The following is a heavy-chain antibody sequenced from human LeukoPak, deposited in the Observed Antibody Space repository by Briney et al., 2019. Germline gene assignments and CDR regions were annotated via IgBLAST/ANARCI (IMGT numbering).Heavy chain of an antibody. Sequence: SGGSLRLSCAASGFTFSSYEMSWVRQAPGKGLEWVSYISSSGSTIYYADSVKGRFTISRDNAKNSLYLQMNSLRAEDTAVYYCARDSGYDSLSGYFDYWGQGALVTVSS. J-gene: IGHJ4*02. CDR3: ARDSGYDSLSGYFDY. CDR1: GFTFSSYE. D-gene: IGHD5-12*01. V-gene: IGHV3-48*03. CDR2: ISSSGSTI.